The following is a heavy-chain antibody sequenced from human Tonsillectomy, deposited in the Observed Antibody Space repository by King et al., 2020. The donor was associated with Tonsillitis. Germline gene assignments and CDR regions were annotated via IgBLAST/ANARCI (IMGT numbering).Heavy chain of an antibody. CDR2: IRSEAYGGTT. V-gene: IGHV3-49*04. J-gene: IGHJ4*02. D-gene: IGHD1-14*01. CDR3: TSGNHGFDY. Sequence: AMNWVRQAPGKGLEWVGFIRSEAYGGTTEYAASVKGRFTISRDDSKTIAYLQRDSLKTEDTAVYYCTSGNHGFDYWGQGSLVTVSS. CDR1: A.